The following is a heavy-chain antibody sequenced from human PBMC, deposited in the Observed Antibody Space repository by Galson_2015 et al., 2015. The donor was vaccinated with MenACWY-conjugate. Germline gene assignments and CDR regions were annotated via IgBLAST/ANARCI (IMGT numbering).Heavy chain of an antibody. CDR2: ISEDGNNK. D-gene: IGHD6-19*01. V-gene: IGHV3-30-3*01. CDR3: AREGLWYSSGWYSNYYYYGMDV. J-gene: IGHJ6*02. CDR1: GFTFSSYV. Sequence: SLRLSCAASGFTFSSYVMHWVRQAPGKGLEWVAVISEDGNNKNYADSVKGRFTISRDNSKNTLYLQMNTLRAEDTAVYYCAREGLWYSSGWYSNYYYYGMDVWGQGTTVTVSS.